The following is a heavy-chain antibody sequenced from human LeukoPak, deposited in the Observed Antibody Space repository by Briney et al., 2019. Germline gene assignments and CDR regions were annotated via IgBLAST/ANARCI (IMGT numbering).Heavy chain of an antibody. CDR2: ISGSGGSA. CDR1: GLTFSSYA. D-gene: IGHD6-13*01. V-gene: IGHV3-23*01. CDR3: AKDRVPTGVPQQLEFDY. Sequence: PGGSLRLSCAASGLTFSSYAMSWVRQAPGKGLEWVSVISGSGGSAYYADSVKGRFTISRDNSKNTLYLQMNSLRAEDTAVYYCAKDRVPTGVPQQLEFDYWGQGTLVTVSS. J-gene: IGHJ4*02.